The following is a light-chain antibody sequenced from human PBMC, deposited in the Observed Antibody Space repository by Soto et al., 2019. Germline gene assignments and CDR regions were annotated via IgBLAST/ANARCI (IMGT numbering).Light chain of an antibody. J-gene: IGKJ1*01. CDR2: AAS. CDR3: QQYNNWWT. CDR1: QSVNRN. V-gene: IGKV3-15*01. Sequence: EIVMTQSPATLSVSPGERATLSCRASQSVNRNLSWYQQKPGQAPRLLIYAASTRATGIPARFSGSGSETEFTLTISSLQSEDFEVYYCQQYNNWWTFGQGTKVEI.